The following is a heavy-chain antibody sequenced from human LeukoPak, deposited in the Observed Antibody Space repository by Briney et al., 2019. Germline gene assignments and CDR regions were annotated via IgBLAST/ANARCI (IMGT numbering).Heavy chain of an antibody. CDR1: GFTFSSYG. Sequence: QSGGSLRLSCAASGFTFSSYGMHWVRQAPGKGLEWVAVIWYDGSNKYYADSVKGRFTISRDNSKDTLYLQMNSLRAEDTAVYYCAKGGTVTTGYYYYGMDVWGQGTTVTVSS. D-gene: IGHD4-11*01. CDR2: IWYDGSNK. V-gene: IGHV3-33*06. CDR3: AKGGTVTTGYYYYGMDV. J-gene: IGHJ6*02.